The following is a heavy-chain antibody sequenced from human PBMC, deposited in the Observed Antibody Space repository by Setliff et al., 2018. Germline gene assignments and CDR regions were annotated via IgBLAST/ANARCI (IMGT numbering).Heavy chain of an antibody. D-gene: IGHD6-19*01. V-gene: IGHV1-69*13. CDR3: ARGPSGWSSATSRYYFYMDV. CDR1: GGTFSNSA. J-gene: IGHJ6*03. Sequence: VKVSCKAFGGTFSNSAINWVRQAPGQGLEWMGGIIPIRGAADYAQKFQGKVIITADGSTSTAYMELTSLRSDDAAVYYCARGPSGWSSATSRYYFYMDVWGKGTTVTVSS. CDR2: IIPIRGAA.